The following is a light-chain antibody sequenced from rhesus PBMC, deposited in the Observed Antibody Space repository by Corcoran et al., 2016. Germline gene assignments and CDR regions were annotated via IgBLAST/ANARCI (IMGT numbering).Light chain of an antibody. CDR2: YAS. CDR3: LQYYNSPYK. V-gene: IGKV1-66*01. J-gene: IGKJ2*01. CDR1: QGINLY. Sequence: DIQMTQSPSSLSASVGDTVTITCRASQGINLYLSWYQQKSGRAPKSLVYYASDLEKGVPSRFSGRGSGREYTLTIRILQPEDVATYYCLQYYNSPYKFGQGTKVEIK.